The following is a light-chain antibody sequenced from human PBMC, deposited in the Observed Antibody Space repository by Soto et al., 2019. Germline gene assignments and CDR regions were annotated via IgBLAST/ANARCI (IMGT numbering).Light chain of an antibody. CDR3: QQYNNWPLP. Sequence: ETVMTQSPATLSVSPGERATLSCRAGQSISNNLAWYQQNPGQAPRLIIYGATTRATGIPSRFSGSGSGTEFTLTISSLQSEDFAVYYCQQYNNWPLPFGGGTKVEIK. J-gene: IGKJ4*02. CDR1: QSISNN. CDR2: GAT. V-gene: IGKV3-15*01.